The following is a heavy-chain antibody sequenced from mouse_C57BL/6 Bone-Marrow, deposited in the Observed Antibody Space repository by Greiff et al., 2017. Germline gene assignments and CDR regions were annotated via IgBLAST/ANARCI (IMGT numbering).Heavy chain of an antibody. V-gene: IGHV1-64*01. CDR3: ARERGYSYYFDY. CDR1: GYTFTSYW. CDR2: FHPNSGST. Sequence: QVQLQQPGAELVKPGASVKLSCKASGYTFTSYWMHWVKQRPGQGLEWIGMFHPNSGSTNYNEKFKSKATLTVDKSSSTVYMQSRSLTAEDSAGCYCARERGYSYYFDYWGQGTTLTVSS. J-gene: IGHJ2*01. D-gene: IGHD2-3*01.